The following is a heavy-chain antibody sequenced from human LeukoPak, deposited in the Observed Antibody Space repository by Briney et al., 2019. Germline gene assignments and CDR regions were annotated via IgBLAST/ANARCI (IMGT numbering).Heavy chain of an antibody. Sequence: GGSLRLSCAASGFAFSTYAMIWVRQTPGKGLEWVSAISGSGGSTYYADSVKGRFTISRDNSKNTLYLQMNSLRAEDTAVYYCAEPEGGYYDIRPDWGQGTLVTVSS. CDR2: ISGSGGST. CDR1: GFAFSTYA. CDR3: AEPEGGYYDIRPD. J-gene: IGHJ4*02. V-gene: IGHV3-23*01. D-gene: IGHD3-22*01.